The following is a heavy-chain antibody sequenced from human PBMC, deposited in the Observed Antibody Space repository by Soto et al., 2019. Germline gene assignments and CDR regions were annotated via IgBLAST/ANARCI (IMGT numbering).Heavy chain of an antibody. CDR2: ISGSGGST. V-gene: IGHV3-23*01. J-gene: IGHJ4*02. CDR3: AKPREYDIGWYYFEY. D-gene: IGHD3-22*01. Sequence: LILSXAPSGFTFSIYSISWCLHSPLKGLEWVSSISGSGGSTYYADYVKGRFTISRDNSKNTLYLKMNSLRAEDTAVYYCAKPREYDIGWYYFEYWGQGTLV. CDR1: GFTFSIYS.